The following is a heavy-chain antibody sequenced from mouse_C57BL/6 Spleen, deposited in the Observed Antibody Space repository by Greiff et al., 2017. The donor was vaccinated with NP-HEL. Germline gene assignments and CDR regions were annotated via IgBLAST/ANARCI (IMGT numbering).Heavy chain of an antibody. V-gene: IGHV1-69*01. CDR2: IDPSDSYT. CDR3: AYSNDWYFDV. D-gene: IGHD2-5*01. Sequence: QVQLQQPGAELVMPGASVKLSCKASGYTFTSYWMHWVKQRPGQGLEWIGEIDPSDSYTNYNQKFKGKSTLTVDKSSSTAYMQLSSLTSEDSAVYYCAYSNDWYFDVWGTGTTVTVSS. CDR1: GYTFTSYW. J-gene: IGHJ1*03.